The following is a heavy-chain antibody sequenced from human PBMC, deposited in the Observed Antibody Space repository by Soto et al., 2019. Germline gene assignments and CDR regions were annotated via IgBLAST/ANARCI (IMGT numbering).Heavy chain of an antibody. V-gene: IGHV3-33*01. CDR1: GFTFSSYG. J-gene: IGHJ6*02. CDR2: IWYDGSNK. D-gene: IGHD2-15*01. Sequence: QVQLVESGGGVAQPGRSLRLSCAASGFTFSSYGMHWVRQAPGKGLEWVAVIWYDGSNKYYADSVKGRFTISRDNSKNTLYLQMNSLRAEDTAVYYCARDAAHCSGGSCYSYYGMDVWGQGTTVTVSS. CDR3: ARDAAHCSGGSCYSYYGMDV.